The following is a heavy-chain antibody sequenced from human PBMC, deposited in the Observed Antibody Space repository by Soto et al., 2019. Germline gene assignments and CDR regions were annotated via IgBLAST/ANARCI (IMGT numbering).Heavy chain of an antibody. J-gene: IGHJ3*02. CDR1: GYSISNGGYY. V-gene: IGHV4-31*03. D-gene: IGHD1-1*01. CDR2: IYYSGGS. Sequence: QVQLQESGPGLVKPSQTLSLTCTVSGYSISNGGYYWSWIRQRPGEGLEWLGHIYYSGGSYYNPSLKSRPSISVDTSKKQFSLKVNSVTAADTAVYYCARTTDAFDIWGQGTMVTVSS. CDR3: ARTTDAFDI.